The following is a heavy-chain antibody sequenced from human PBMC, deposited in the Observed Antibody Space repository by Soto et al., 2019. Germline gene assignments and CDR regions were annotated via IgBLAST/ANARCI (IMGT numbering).Heavy chain of an antibody. V-gene: IGHV3-13*01. J-gene: IGHJ6*03. CDR3: ARSALRFLEWLPHMHV. CDR1: GFTFSSYD. Sequence: GGSLRLSCAASGFTFSSYDMHWVRQATGKGLEWVSAIGTAGDTYYPGSVKGRFTISRENAKNSLYLQMNSLRAGDTAVYYCARSALRFLEWLPHMHVWGKGTTVTAP. D-gene: IGHD3-3*01. CDR2: IGTAGDT.